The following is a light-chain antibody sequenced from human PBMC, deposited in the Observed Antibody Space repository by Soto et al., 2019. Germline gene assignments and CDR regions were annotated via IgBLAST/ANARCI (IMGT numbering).Light chain of an antibody. CDR2: KAS. Sequence: DIQMTQSPSTLSVSVGDTVTITCRASQSFNNWLAWYQQKPGKAPNFLLYKASTIESGVPARFSGSGSGTEFTLTISSLQPDDYATYYCQQYTSYSWTFGQGTKVEIK. V-gene: IGKV1-5*03. CDR3: QQYTSYSWT. J-gene: IGKJ1*01. CDR1: QSFNNW.